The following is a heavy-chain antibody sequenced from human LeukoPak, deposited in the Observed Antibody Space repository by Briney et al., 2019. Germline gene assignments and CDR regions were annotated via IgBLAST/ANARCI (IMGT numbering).Heavy chain of an antibody. CDR2: MNPNSGGT. CDR1: GYTFTFYD. Sequence: ASVKVSCKASGYTFTFYDIQWVRQAARQGLEWMGWMNPNSGGTNYAQKFQGRVTMTRDTSISTAYMELSRLRSDDTAVYYCAGTYYYGSGSHYVLDYWGQGTLVTVSS. CDR3: AGTYYYGSGSHYVLDY. V-gene: IGHV1-2*02. D-gene: IGHD3-10*01. J-gene: IGHJ4*02.